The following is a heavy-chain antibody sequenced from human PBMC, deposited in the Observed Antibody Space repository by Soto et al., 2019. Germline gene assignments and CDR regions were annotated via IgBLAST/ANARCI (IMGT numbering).Heavy chain of an antibody. CDR1: GDSISSYY. D-gene: IGHD2-21*02. CDR2: IYYSGST. J-gene: IGHJ4*02. V-gene: IGHV4-59*01. CDR3: ARGRGDYYFDY. Sequence: SETLSLTXTVPGDSISSYYWSWIRQPPGKGLEWIGYIYYSGSTNYNPSLKSRVTITVDTSKNQFSLKLSSVTAADTAVYYCARGRGDYYFDYWGQGTLVTVSS.